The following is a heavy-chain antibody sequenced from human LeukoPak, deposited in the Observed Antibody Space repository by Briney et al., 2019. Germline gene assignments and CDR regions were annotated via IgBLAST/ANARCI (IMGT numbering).Heavy chain of an antibody. CDR2: FYYSGST. D-gene: IGHD4-23*01. CDR3: ASRTTVGFDY. J-gene: IGHJ4*02. Sequence: PSETLSLTCTVSGGSVSSGSYYWSWIRQPPGRGLEWIGYFYYSGSTNYNPSLKSRVTISVDTSKNQFSLKLSSVTAADTAVYYCASRTTVGFDYWGQGTLVTVSS. CDR1: GGSVSSGSYY. V-gene: IGHV4-61*01.